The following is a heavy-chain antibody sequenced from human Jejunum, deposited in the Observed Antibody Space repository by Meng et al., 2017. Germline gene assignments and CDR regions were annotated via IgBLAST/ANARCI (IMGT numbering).Heavy chain of an antibody. J-gene: IGHJ5*02. D-gene: IGHD3-16*01. CDR2: VSHSGWT. Sequence: VQLQQSGAVLLTPPETRSLSCSVYGGSLSGYFWSWIRQPPGKGLEWIGEVSHSGWTKYNPSLKSRVTISLETSKNQFSLKMSSVTAADTAVYYCVRGNNYVWGMIPWGQGTLVTVSS. V-gene: IGHV4-34*01. CDR1: GGSLSGYF. CDR3: VRGNNYVWGMIP.